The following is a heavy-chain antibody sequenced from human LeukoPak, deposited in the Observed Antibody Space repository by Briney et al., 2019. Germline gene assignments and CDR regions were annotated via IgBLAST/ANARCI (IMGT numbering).Heavy chain of an antibody. J-gene: IGHJ4*02. CDR1: GFTFSSYW. D-gene: IGHD2-8*02. V-gene: IGHV3-7*01. CDR3: ARDSTVGRY. CDR2: IKQDGSDM. Sequence: GGSLRLSCAASGFTFSSYWMNWVRQAPGKGLEWVANIKQDGSDMYYVDSVKGRFTISRDNAKSSLNLQMDSLRVGDTAVYYCARDSTVGRYWGQGTLVTVSS.